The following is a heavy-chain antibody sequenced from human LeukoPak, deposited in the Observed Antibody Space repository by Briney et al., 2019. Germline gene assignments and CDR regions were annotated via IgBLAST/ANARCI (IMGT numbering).Heavy chain of an antibody. J-gene: IGHJ5*02. CDR3: TRDRRGGSGWFDP. Sequence: GASVKVSCKASGYTFTDYYIHWVRQAPGQGLEWMGWINPNSGGTNYAQTFQGRVTMTGDTSISTAHMELSGVRSDDTAVYYCTRDRRGGSGWFDPWSQGTLVTVSS. D-gene: IGHD3-16*01. CDR1: GYTFTDYY. V-gene: IGHV1-2*02. CDR2: INPNSGGT.